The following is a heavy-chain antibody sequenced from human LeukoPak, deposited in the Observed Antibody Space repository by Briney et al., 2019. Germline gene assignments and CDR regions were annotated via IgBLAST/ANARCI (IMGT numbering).Heavy chain of an antibody. Sequence: PGGSLRLSCAASGFTFSSYGMHWVRQAPGKGLEWVAVIWYDGSNKYYADSVKGRFTISRDNSKNTLYLQMNSLRAEDTAVYYCARDRGDHIVVVPAAITNWFDPWGQGTLVTVSS. CDR2: IWYDGSNK. J-gene: IGHJ5*02. CDR3: ARDRGDHIVVVPAAITNWFDP. CDR1: GFTFSSYG. V-gene: IGHV3-30*19. D-gene: IGHD2-2*02.